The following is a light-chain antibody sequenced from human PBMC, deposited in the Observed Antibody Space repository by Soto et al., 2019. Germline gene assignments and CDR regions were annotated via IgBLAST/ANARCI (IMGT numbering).Light chain of an antibody. CDR2: GNL. CDR3: LSDDSSLNGWV. V-gene: IGLV1-40*01. CDR1: SSNIGSGYD. Sequence: QLVLTQPPSVSGAPGQRVTISCTGSSSNIGSGYDVHWYQQLPGTAPKFLLFGNLNRPSGVPDRFSGSKSGTSASLAITGRQAEDEADYYCLSDDSSLNGWVFGGGTKLTVL. J-gene: IGLJ3*02.